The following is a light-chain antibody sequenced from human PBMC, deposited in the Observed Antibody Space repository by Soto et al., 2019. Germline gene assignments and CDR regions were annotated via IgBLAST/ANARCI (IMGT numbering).Light chain of an antibody. Sequence: AIRMTQSPSSLSASIGDRVTITCRASHVVSNYLAWYQQKPGKAPKALIYAASFLQSGVPSRFSGSGSGTDFNLTISFLQSEDFATYYCQHYYSYPYTFGQGTTLQIK. V-gene: IGKV1-8*01. CDR2: AAS. J-gene: IGKJ2*01. CDR1: HVVSNY. CDR3: QHYYSYPYT.